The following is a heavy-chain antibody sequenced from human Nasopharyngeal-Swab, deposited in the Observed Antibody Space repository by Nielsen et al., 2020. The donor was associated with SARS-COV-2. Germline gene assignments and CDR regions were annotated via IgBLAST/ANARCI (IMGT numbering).Heavy chain of an antibody. J-gene: IGHJ4*02. Sequence: GGSLRLSCSASGFTFSHYAMHWVRQAPGKGLEYVSAISSIGVASYYADSVKGRFTISRDNSKSTLYLQMSSLRAEDTAIYYCVKDISGSWGFDFWGQGTLVTVSS. V-gene: IGHV3-64D*06. CDR3: VKDISGSWGFDF. CDR1: GFTFSHYA. D-gene: IGHD6-13*01. CDR2: ISSIGVAS.